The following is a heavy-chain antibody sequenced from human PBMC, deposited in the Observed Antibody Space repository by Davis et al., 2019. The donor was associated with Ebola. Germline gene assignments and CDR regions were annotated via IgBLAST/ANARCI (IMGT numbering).Heavy chain of an antibody. CDR3: ARAIAYYYYGMDV. CDR2: ISSSSSTI. CDR1: GFTFSSYS. Sequence: GESLKISCAASGFTFSSYSMNWVRQAPGKGLEWVSYISSSSSTIYYADSVRGRFTISRDNAKNSLYLQMNSLRDEDTAVYYCARAIAYYYYGMDVWGQGTTVTVSS. J-gene: IGHJ6*02. V-gene: IGHV3-48*02.